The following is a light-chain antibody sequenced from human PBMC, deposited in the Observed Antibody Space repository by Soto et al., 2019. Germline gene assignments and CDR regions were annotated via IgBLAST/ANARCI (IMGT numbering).Light chain of an antibody. CDR3: QQYGSSPPYT. CDR2: GSS. V-gene: IGKV3-20*01. J-gene: IGKJ2*01. CDR1: QSVSNNY. Sequence: EVVLTQSPGTLSLSPGERATLSCRASQSVSNNYLAWYQQKPGQAPRLLIFGSSDRATGIPDRCSGSGSGTYFTLTISRLEPEDFAVYYWQQYGSSPPYTFGQGPKLEIK.